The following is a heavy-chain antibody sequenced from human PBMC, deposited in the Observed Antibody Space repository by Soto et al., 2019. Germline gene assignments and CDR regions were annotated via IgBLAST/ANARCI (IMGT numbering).Heavy chain of an antibody. CDR2: IYHSGST. CDR3: ARARDYYDSNGFHDAFDI. J-gene: IGHJ3*02. D-gene: IGHD3-22*01. CDR1: GGSISSGGYS. Sequence: QLQLQESGSGLVKPSQTLSLTCAVSGGSISSGGYSWSWIRQPPGKGLEWIGYIYHSGSTYYNPYLKSRVTISVDRSNNQFCLKLSSVTAADTAVYYCARARDYYDSNGFHDAFDIWGQGTMVTVSS. V-gene: IGHV4-30-2*01.